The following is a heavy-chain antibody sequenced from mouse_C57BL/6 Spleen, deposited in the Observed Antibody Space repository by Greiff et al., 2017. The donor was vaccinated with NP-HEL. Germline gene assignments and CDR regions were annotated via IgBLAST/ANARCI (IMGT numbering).Heavy chain of an antibody. Sequence: EVKLVESEGGLVQPGSSMKLSCTASGFTFSDYYMAWVRQVPEKGLEWVANINYDGSSTYYLDSLKSRFIISRDNAKNLLYLQMSSLKSEDTATYYCARDHHYYGSSYYAMDYWGQGTSVTVSS. CDR1: GFTFSDYY. D-gene: IGHD1-1*01. CDR2: INYDGSST. V-gene: IGHV5-16*01. J-gene: IGHJ4*01. CDR3: ARDHHYYGSSYYAMDY.